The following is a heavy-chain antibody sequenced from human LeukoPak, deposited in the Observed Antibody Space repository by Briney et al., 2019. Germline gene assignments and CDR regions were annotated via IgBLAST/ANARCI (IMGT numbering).Heavy chain of an antibody. D-gene: IGHD3-3*01. J-gene: IGHJ4*02. V-gene: IGHV1-2*02. Sequence: ASVKVSCKASGYTFTGYYMHWVRQAPGQGLEWMGWINPNSGGTNYAQKFQGRVTMTRDTSISTAYMELSRLRSDDTAVYYCARAEYYDFWRGWAYWGQGTLVTVSS. CDR1: GYTFTGYY. CDR3: ARAEYYDFWRGWAY. CDR2: INPNSGGT.